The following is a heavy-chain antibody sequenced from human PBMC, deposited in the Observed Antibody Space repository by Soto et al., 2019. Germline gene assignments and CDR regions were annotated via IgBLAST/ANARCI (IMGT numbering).Heavy chain of an antibody. D-gene: IGHD3-3*01. J-gene: IGHJ6*02. CDR1: GGSISSGGYY. CDR2: IYDGRTT. CDR3: ARGFLEWLSHPYYGMDV. Sequence: SETLCLTCTVSGGSISSGGYYWGWMRQHPGKGLGRVGCIYDGRTTYYNPSLKSRVSISEDTSKNQFSLNLSSVTAEDTAVYYCARGFLEWLSHPYYGMDVWGQPTTVTVSS. V-gene: IGHV4-31*03.